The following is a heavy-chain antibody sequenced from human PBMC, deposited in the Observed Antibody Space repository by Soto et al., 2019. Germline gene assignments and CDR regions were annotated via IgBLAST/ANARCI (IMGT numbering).Heavy chain of an antibody. CDR1: GYSFANYW. D-gene: IGHD3-16*01. V-gene: IGHV5-51*01. CDR3: ARNRLRQYYYGMDV. Sequence: PGESLKISCQGSGYSFANYWIAWVRQMPGKGLEWVGVIYPGDSDTRYSPSFRGQVTISADKSISHVYLQWSSPKASDTAMCYCARNRLRQYYYGMDVWGQGTTVTVSS. CDR2: IYPGDSDT. J-gene: IGHJ6*02.